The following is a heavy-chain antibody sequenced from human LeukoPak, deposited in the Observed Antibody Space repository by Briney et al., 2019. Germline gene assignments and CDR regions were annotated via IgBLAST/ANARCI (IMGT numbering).Heavy chain of an antibody. V-gene: IGHV1-18*01. CDR1: GYTFTSYG. D-gene: IGHD3-10*01. Sequence: ASVKVSCKASGYTFTSYGISWVRQAPGQGLEWMGWISAYNGNTNYAQKLQGRVTMTTDTSTSTAYMELRSLRSDDTAVYYCARFNSWFDVPQVDYWGQGTLVTVSS. J-gene: IGHJ4*02. CDR3: ARFNSWFDVPQVDY. CDR2: ISAYNGNT.